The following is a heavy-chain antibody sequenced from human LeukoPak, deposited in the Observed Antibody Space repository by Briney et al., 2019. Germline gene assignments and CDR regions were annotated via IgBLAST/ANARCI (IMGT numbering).Heavy chain of an antibody. CDR1: GGSXSSXY. D-gene: IGHD1-7*01. Sequence: ETLSLTCTVSGGSXSSXYWSWIRQPPGXGLEWIGYIYYSGSTNYNPSLKSRVTISVDTSKNQFSLKLSSVTAADTAVYYCARGSLELYFDYWGQGTLVTVSS. CDR2: IYYSGST. CDR3: ARGSLELYFDY. J-gene: IGHJ4*02. V-gene: IGHV4-59*01.